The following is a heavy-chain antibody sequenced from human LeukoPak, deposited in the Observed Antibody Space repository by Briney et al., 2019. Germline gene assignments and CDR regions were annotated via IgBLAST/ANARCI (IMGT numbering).Heavy chain of an antibody. CDR3: APHESYYYDSSPRY. J-gene: IGHJ4*02. Sequence: GGSLRLSCAAPGFTFSSYAISWVRQAPGRGVEWVSAISGSGGSTYYADSVKGRFTISRDNSKNTLYLQMNSLRAEDTAVYYCAPHESYYYDSSPRYWGQGTLVTVSS. V-gene: IGHV3-23*01. D-gene: IGHD3-22*01. CDR1: GFTFSSYA. CDR2: ISGSGGST.